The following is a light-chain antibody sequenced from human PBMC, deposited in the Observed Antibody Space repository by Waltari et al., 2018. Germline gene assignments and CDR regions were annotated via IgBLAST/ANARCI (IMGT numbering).Light chain of an antibody. Sequence: YVVTQPPSVSVAPGKTATLTCGGENIESKSVTWYQQKPGQAPISVIFYDSDRPSGIPERFSGSNSGNTATLTISWVEAGDEADYHCQVWDDTTNSGVFGGGTRLTVL. V-gene: IGLV3-21*04. J-gene: IGLJ3*02. CDR2: YDS. CDR3: QVWDDTTNSGV. CDR1: NIESKS.